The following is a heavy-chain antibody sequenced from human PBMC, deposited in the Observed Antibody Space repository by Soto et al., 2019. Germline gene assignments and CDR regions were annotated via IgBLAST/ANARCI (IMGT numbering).Heavy chain of an antibody. V-gene: IGHV4-59*11. CDR1: GDSISNHY. Sequence: PSETLSLTCTVSGDSISNHYWSWIRQPPGKGLEWIGFISYTGTTNYNPSLKSRVTISRDTSKNQFSLKLNSVTAADTAVYYCARDLSGYYGNFDYWGQGTLVTVSS. D-gene: IGHD3-9*01. CDR3: ARDLSGYYGNFDY. J-gene: IGHJ4*02. CDR2: ISYTGTT.